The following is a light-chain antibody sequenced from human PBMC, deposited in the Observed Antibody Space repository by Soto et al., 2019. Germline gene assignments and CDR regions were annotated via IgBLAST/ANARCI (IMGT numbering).Light chain of an antibody. CDR3: QQRSSWPST. V-gene: IGKV3-11*01. CDR2: DAS. Sequence: EIVLTQSPVTLSLSPGARATLSCRASQSVSSYLAWYQQKPGQAPRLLIYDASNRATGIPARFSGSGSGPDFTLTISGLEPEDFAVYYCQQRSSWPSTFGGGTKVEIK. CDR1: QSVSSY. J-gene: IGKJ4*01.